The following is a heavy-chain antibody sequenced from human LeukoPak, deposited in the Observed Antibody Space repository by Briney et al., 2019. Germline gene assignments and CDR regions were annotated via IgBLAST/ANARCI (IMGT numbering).Heavy chain of an antibody. CDR3: AKAIYSGSYYGLYFQH. CDR1: GFTFSTYA. J-gene: IGHJ1*01. Sequence: LSGGSLRLSCAASGFTFSTYAMTWVRQAPGKGLQWVSSISGSGGSTYYPDSMKGRFTSSRDNSKNTLYLQMNSLRAEDTAVYYCAKAIYSGSYYGLYFQHWGQGTLVTVSS. D-gene: IGHD1-26*01. CDR2: ISGSGGST. V-gene: IGHV3-23*01.